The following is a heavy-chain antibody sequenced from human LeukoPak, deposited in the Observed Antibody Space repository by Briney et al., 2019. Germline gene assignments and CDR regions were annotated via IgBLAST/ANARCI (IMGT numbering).Heavy chain of an antibody. CDR2: INPSGDST. V-gene: IGHV1-46*01. D-gene: IGHD2-21*02. J-gene: IGHJ4*02. Sequence: ASVKVSCKASGYTFTSYYMHWVRQAPGQGLEWMGIINPSGDSTSYAQKFQGRVTMTRDTSTSTVYMELSSLRSEDTAVYYCASNCGGDCYSWTFDYWGQGTLVTVSS. CDR1: GYTFTSYY. CDR3: ASNCGGDCYSWTFDY.